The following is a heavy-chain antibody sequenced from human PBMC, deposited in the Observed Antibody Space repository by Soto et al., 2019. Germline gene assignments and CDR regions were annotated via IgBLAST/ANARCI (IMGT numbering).Heavy chain of an antibody. CDR3: ARDPTSLDY. J-gene: IGHJ4*02. CDR2: IRGDGGKV. Sequence: DVQLLESGGGLIQPGGSLRLSRAASGFTFSTYSMNWVRQTPEKGLQWVAYIRGDGGKVHHADSVKGRFTISRDNVKNSLFLQMNNLRVEDTAVYYCARDPTSLDYWGQGVLVTVSS. V-gene: IGHV3-48*01. CDR1: GFTFSTYS.